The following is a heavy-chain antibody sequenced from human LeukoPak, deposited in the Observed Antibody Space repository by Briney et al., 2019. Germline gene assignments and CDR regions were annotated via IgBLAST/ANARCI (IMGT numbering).Heavy chain of an antibody. J-gene: IGHJ4*02. V-gene: IGHV3-30*03. CDR1: GSGFTFTTFG. CDR3: AREVTTTTAFGF. CDR2: ISSNGRIT. D-gene: IGHD4-11*01. Sequence: PGGSLRLSCAASGSGFTFTTFGLPWVRQAPGKGLEWVAVISSNGRITYYTDSVKGRFTISRDNSKNTVYLQMDSLRAEDTALYYCAREVTTTTAFGFWGQGTLVTVSS.